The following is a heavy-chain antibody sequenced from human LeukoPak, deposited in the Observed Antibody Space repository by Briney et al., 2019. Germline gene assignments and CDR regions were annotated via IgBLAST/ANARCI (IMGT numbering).Heavy chain of an antibody. D-gene: IGHD3-22*01. CDR2: INPSGGST. Sequence: ASVKVSCKASEYTFTSYYMHWVRQAPGQGLEWMGIINPSGGSTSYAQRFQDRVTMSRDTSTSTVYMELSSLRSEDTAVYYCARLSSGYYAFDVWGQGTMVTVSS. V-gene: IGHV1-46*01. CDR1: EYTFTSYY. J-gene: IGHJ3*01. CDR3: ARLSSGYYAFDV.